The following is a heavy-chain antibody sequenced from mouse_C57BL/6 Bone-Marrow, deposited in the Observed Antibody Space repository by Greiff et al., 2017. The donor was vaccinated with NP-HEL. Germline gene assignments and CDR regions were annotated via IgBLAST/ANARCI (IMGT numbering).Heavy chain of an antibody. D-gene: IGHD1-1*01. J-gene: IGHJ2*01. V-gene: IGHV5-4*01. CDR2: ISDGGSYT. Sequence: EVQRVESGGGLVKPGGSLKLSCAASGFTFSSYAMSWVRQTPEKRLEWVATISDGGSYTYYPDNVKGRFTISRDNAKNNLYLQRSHLKSEDTAMYYCARDPFTTVVATDYFDYWGQGTTLTVSS. CDR1: GFTFSSYA. CDR3: ARDPFTTVVATDYFDY.